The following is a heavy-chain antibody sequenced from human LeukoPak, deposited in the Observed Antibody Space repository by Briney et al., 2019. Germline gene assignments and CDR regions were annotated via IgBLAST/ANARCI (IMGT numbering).Heavy chain of an antibody. CDR3: AREVAAAGTGY. V-gene: IGHV4-39*02. CDR2: IYYSGST. CDR1: GGSISSSSYY. D-gene: IGHD6-13*01. J-gene: IGHJ4*02. Sequence: SETLSLTCIVSGGSISSSSYYWGWIRQPPGKGLEWIGSIYYSGSTYYNPSLKSRVTISVDTSKNQFSLKLSSVTAADTAVYYCAREVAAAGTGYWGQGTLVTVSS.